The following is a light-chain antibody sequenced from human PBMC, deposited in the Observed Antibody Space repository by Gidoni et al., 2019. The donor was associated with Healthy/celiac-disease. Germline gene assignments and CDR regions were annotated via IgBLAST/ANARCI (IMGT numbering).Light chain of an antibody. CDR1: QGISSF. Sequence: AIRMTQSPSSFSASTGDRVTITCRASQGISSFLAWYQQKPGKAPKPLIYAASTLQSGVPSRFSGSGSGTDFTLTISCQQSEDFATYYCQQYYSYPLTFGGGTKVEIK. CDR2: AAS. V-gene: IGKV1-8*01. CDR3: QQYYSYPLT. J-gene: IGKJ4*01.